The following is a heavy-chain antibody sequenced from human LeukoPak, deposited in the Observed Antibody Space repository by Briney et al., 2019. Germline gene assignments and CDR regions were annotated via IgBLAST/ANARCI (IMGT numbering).Heavy chain of an antibody. D-gene: IGHD3-22*01. CDR2: IYDSGSS. J-gene: IGHJ1*01. Sequence: PSETLTLTCTVSGYSISSSYHRCCIRQPAGKLLWGIGIIYDSGSSYYNPSLRRLTTISVDTSKNQYLQKLSPVTAPQTAVYYCARVVQSTDSSGFYLHEDFQHWGQGTLVTVTA. CDR1: GYSISSSYH. V-gene: IGHV4-38-2*02. CDR3: ARVVQSTDSSGFYLHEDFQH.